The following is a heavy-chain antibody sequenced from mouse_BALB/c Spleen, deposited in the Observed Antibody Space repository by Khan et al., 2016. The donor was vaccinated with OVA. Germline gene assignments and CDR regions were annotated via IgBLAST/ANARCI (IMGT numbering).Heavy chain of an antibody. CDR3: TRLWPGFAY. V-gene: IGHV3-2*02. J-gene: IGHJ3*01. CDR1: GYSITSDYA. Sequence: EVQLQESGPGLVKPSQSLSLSCTVTGYSITSDYAWNWIRQFPGNKLEWMGYIGYSGSTSYNPSHKSRISITRDTIKKQFFMQLNSETTEAAAAYYCTRLWPGFAYWGQGTLVTVSA. CDR2: IGYSGST.